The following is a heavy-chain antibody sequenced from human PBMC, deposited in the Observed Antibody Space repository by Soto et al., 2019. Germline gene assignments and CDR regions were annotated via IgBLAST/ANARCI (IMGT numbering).Heavy chain of an antibody. CDR2: IWYDGSNK. CDR1: GFTFSSYG. J-gene: IGHJ3*02. Sequence: GGSLRLSCAASGFTFSSYGMHWVRQAPGKGLEWVAVIWYDGSNKYYADSVKGRFTISRDNSKNTLYLQMNSLRAEDTAVYYCARGHLVGATDAFDIWGQGTMVTVSS. D-gene: IGHD1-26*01. CDR3: ARGHLVGATDAFDI. V-gene: IGHV3-33*01.